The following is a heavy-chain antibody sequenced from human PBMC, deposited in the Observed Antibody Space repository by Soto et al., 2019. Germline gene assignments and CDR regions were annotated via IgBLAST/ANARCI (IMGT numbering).Heavy chain of an antibody. CDR3: ARDPFHMVRGVIIGPFDY. V-gene: IGHV3-30-3*01. Sequence: VGSLRLSCAASGFTFSSYAMHWVRQAPGKGLEWVAVISYDGSNKYYADSVKGRFTISRDNSKNTLYLQMNSLRAEDTAVYYCARDPFHMVRGVIIGPFDYWGQGTLVTVSS. CDR1: GFTFSSYA. D-gene: IGHD3-10*01. J-gene: IGHJ4*02. CDR2: ISYDGSNK.